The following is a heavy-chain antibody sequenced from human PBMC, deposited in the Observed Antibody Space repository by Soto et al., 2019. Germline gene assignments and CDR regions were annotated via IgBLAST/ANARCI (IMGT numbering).Heavy chain of an antibody. V-gene: IGHV1-69*06. J-gene: IGHJ5*02. D-gene: IGHD3-22*01. CDR1: GGTFSSYA. CDR2: IIPIFGTA. CDR3: ARDVTPSYYDRSRSPRGSNWFVA. Sequence: GASVKVSCKTSGGTFSSYAISWVRQAPGQGLEWMGCIIPIFGTANYAEKFQGRVTITADKSKSTAYMGLSSLRSEDTAVYYCARDVTPSYYDRSRSPRGSNWFVAWGQGNLVSVSS.